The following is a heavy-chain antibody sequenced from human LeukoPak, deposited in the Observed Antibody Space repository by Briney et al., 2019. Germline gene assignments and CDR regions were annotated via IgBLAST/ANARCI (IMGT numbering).Heavy chain of an antibody. CDR2: ITSDGSFT. J-gene: IGHJ4*02. V-gene: IGHV3-74*01. CDR3: ARGSSDWYGIDY. Sequence: GGSLRLSCAASGLTFSNYWMHWVRQVSGKGLVWFSGITSDGSFTSYADSVKGRFTISRDNAKNTLYLQMNSLRAEDTALYYCARGSSDWYGIDYWGQGILVPVSS. CDR1: GLTFSNYW. D-gene: IGHD6-19*01.